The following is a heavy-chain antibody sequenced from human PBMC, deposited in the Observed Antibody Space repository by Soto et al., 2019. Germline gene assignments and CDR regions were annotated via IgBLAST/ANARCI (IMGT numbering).Heavy chain of an antibody. CDR1: GGSISSYY. CDR2: IYYSGST. D-gene: IGHD3-16*01. CDR3: AKMRLGYYYGMDV. J-gene: IGHJ6*02. Sequence: KTSETLSLTCTVSGGSISSYYWSWIRQPPGKGLEWIGYIYYSGSTNYNPSLKSRVTISVDTSKNQFSLKLSSVTAADTAVYYCAKMRLGYYYGMDVWGQGTTVTVSS. V-gene: IGHV4-59*01.